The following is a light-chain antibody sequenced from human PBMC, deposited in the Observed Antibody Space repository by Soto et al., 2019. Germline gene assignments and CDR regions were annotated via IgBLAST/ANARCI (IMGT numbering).Light chain of an antibody. CDR1: QSLNDW. V-gene: IGKV1-5*03. CDR3: QQYNGYSWA. Sequence: DIQMTQSPSTLSASVGDRVTITCRASQSLNDWLAWFQQKPGKAPNLLIYKVSNLESGVPSRFSGSGSGTEFSLPLSSLQPDDFATYYCQQYNGYSWAFGQGTKVEIK. CDR2: KVS. J-gene: IGKJ1*01.